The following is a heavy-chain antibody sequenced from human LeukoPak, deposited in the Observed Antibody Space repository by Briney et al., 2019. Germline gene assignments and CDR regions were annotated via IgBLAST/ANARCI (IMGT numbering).Heavy chain of an antibody. Sequence: GGSLRLSCAASGFTFSSYEMNWVRQAPGKGLEWVSSISSSSEFIYYADSVKGRFTISRDNAKNSLYLQMNSLRAEDTAVYYCARWLGAIAWPYYFDYWGQGTLVTVSS. CDR1: GFTFSSYE. CDR2: ISSSSEFI. D-gene: IGHD3-16*02. CDR3: ARWLGAIAWPYYFDY. J-gene: IGHJ4*02. V-gene: IGHV3-21*01.